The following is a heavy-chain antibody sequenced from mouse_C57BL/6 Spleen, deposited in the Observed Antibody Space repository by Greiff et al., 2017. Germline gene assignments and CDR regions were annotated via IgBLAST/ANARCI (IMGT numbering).Heavy chain of an antibody. CDR3: ARQEGYYGRAMDY. Sequence: QVQLQQSGPGLVAPSQSLSITCTVSGFSLTSYGVHWVRQPPGKGLEWLVVIWSDGSTTYNSALKSRLSISKDNSKSQVFLKMNSLQTDDTAMYYCARQEGYYGRAMDYWGQGTSVTVSS. CDR1: GFSLTSYG. D-gene: IGHD1-1*01. CDR2: IWSDGST. V-gene: IGHV2-6-1*01. J-gene: IGHJ4*01.